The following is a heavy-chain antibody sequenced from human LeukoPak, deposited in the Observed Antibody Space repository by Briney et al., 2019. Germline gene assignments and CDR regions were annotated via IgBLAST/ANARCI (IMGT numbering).Heavy chain of an antibody. CDR2: INHSGST. J-gene: IGHJ6*03. D-gene: IGHD6-25*01. CDR1: GGSFSGYY. CDR3: ARGEADYYYYMDV. V-gene: IGHV4-34*01. Sequence: SETLSLTCAVYGGSFSGYYWSWIRQPPGKGLEWIGEINHSGSTNYNPSPKSRVTISVDTSKNQFSLKLSSVTAADTAVYYCARGEADYYYYMDVWGKGTTVTVSS.